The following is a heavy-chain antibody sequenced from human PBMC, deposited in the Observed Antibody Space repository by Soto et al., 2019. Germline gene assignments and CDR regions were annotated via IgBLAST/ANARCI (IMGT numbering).Heavy chain of an antibody. CDR1: GYTFTSYY. Sequence: AAVKVSCQSSGYTFTSYYMHWVRQAPGQGLEWMGIINPSGGSTSYAQKFQGRVTMTRDTSTSTVYMELSSLRSEDTAVYYCARAVGEGPPGRKVLGVAATFVFDIRG. V-gene: IGHV1-46*01. J-gene: IGHJ3*02. CDR3: ARAVGEGPPGRKVLGVAATFVFDI. D-gene: IGHD2-15*01. CDR2: INPSGGST.